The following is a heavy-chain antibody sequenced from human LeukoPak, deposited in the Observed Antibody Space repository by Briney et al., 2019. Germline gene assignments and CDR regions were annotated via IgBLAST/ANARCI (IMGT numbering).Heavy chain of an antibody. Sequence: PSETLSLTCAVYGGSFSGYYWSWIRQPPGEGLEWIGEINHSGSTNYNPSLKSRVTISVDTSKNQFSLKLSCVTAADTAVYYCASFKQWRTYYFDYWGQGTLVTVSS. CDR2: INHSGST. D-gene: IGHD6-19*01. J-gene: IGHJ4*02. CDR1: GGSFSGYY. CDR3: ASFKQWRTYYFDY. V-gene: IGHV4-34*01.